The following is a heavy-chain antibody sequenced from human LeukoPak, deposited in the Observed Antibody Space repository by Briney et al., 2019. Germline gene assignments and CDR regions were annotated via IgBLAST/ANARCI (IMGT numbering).Heavy chain of an antibody. CDR1: GFTFSSYA. Sequence: GGSLRLSCAASGFTFSSYAVSWARHPPGEGREWVSSISGSGASTNHAASVNGRFTISRDNSKNTLYLQMNRLRAADTAVYYCAKDGGSTVVVTEYYFDYWGQGTLVTVSS. D-gene: IGHD3-22*01. CDR2: ISGSGAST. V-gene: IGHV3-23*01. CDR3: AKDGGSTVVVTEYYFDY. J-gene: IGHJ4*02.